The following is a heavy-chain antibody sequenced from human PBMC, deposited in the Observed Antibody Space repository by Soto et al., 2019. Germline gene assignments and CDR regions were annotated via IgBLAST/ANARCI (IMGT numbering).Heavy chain of an antibody. V-gene: IGHV1-69*12. CDR2: IIPMFGTV. J-gene: IGHJ6*02. D-gene: IGHD2-15*01. CDR3: AWEVVAVVAGGYYYYAMDA. CDR1: GGTFSSYA. Sequence: QVQLVQSGAEVKKPGSSVKVSCKASGGTFSSYALSWVRQAPGHGLEWMGGIIPMFGTVKYAQKFQGRVTITADESTRAAYMELTRLSSDDTAMYYCAWEVVAVVAGGYYYYAMDAWGQGTTVTVSS.